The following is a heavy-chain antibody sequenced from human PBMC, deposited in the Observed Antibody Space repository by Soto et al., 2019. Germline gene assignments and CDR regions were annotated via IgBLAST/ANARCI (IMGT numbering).Heavy chain of an antibody. Sequence: GASVKVSCKASGYTFTSYDINWVRQATGQGLEWMGWMNPNSGNTGCAQKFQGRVTMTRNTSISTAYMELSSLRSEDTAVYYCARGNNRITIFGVVIGNWFDPWGQGTLVTVSS. J-gene: IGHJ5*02. CDR2: MNPNSGNT. CDR1: GYTFTSYD. V-gene: IGHV1-8*01. CDR3: ARGNNRITIFGVVIGNWFDP. D-gene: IGHD3-3*01.